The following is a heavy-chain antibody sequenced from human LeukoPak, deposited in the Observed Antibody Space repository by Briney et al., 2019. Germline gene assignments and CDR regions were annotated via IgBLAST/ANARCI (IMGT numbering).Heavy chain of an antibody. D-gene: IGHD3/OR15-3a*01. J-gene: IGHJ4*02. V-gene: IGHV3-64*01. CDR1: GFTFSTSA. CDR2: INSNGDST. CDR3: AKRNDFGSHNVIPGDN. Sequence: PGGSLTLSCAVSGFTFSTSAMQWVRQAPGKGREFVAAINSNGDSTYYANYVQGRFTIARVNSEKTLYLHMSSLRAEDTAVYYCAKRNDFGSHNVIPGDNWGEGALVAVSP.